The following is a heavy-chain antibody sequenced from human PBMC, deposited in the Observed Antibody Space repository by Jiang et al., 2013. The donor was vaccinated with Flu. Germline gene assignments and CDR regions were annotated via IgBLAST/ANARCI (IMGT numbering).Heavy chain of an antibody. D-gene: IGHD3-16*02. CDR1: GGSISSYY. V-gene: IGHV4-59*08. Sequence: GLVKPSETLSLTCTVSGGSISSYYWSWIRQPPGKGLEWIGYIYYSGSTNYNPSLKSRVTISVDTSKNQFSLKLSSVTAADTAVYYCASYRRSAFDIWGQGTMVTVSS. J-gene: IGHJ3*02. CDR3: ASYRRSAFDI. CDR2: IYYSGST.